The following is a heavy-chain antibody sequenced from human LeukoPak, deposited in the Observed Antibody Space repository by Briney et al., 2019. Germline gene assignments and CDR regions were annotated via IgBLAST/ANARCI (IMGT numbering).Heavy chain of an antibody. CDR1: GCSISSGSYY. CDR3: ARGALISYSYGPFDY. V-gene: IGHV4-61*01. Sequence: SETLSLTCTVSGCSISSGSYYWSWIRQPPGKGLEWIGYIYYTGSTNYNPSLKSRVTISVDTSKNQFSLKLSSVTAADTAVYYCARGALISYSYGPFDYWGQGTLVTVSS. D-gene: IGHD5-18*01. CDR2: IYYTGST. J-gene: IGHJ4*02.